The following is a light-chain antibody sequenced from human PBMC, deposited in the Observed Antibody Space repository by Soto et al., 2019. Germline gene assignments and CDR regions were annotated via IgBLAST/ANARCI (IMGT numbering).Light chain of an antibody. J-gene: IGKJ4*02. V-gene: IGKV4-1*01. CDR3: QQYHSAPLT. Sequence: DIVMTQSPDSLAVSLGERATINCKSSQSVLSSSNNKNYLAWFQQKLGQPPKPLIYWASTRESGVTDRFSGSGSETDFTLTISSLQAEDVAVYYCQQYHSAPLTFGGGTKVEIK. CDR2: WAS. CDR1: QSVLSSSNNKNY.